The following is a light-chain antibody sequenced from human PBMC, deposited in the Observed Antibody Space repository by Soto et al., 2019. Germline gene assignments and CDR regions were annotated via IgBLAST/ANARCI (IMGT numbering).Light chain of an antibody. CDR2: AAS. V-gene: IGKV3-15*01. CDR3: QQYNNWPPIT. CDR1: QSISSN. J-gene: IGKJ5*01. Sequence: EIVMTPSPATLSVSPGERATLSCRASQSISSNLAWYQQTTGQAPRLLIYAASTRATGIPARFSGSGSGTEFSLTISSLQSEDFAIYYCQQYNNWPPITFGQGTRLEI.